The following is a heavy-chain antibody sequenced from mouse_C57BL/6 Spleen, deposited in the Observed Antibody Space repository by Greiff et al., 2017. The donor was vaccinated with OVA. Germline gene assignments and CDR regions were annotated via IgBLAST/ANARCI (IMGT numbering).Heavy chain of an antibody. CDR1: GYTFTDYN. Sequence: EVKLMESGPELVKPGASVKMSCKASGYTFTDYNMHWVKQSHGKSLEWIGYINPNNGGTSYNQKFKGKATLTVNKSSSTAYMELRSLTSEDSAVYYCASYGNSAWFAYWGQGTLVTVSA. CDR3: ASYGNSAWFAY. D-gene: IGHD2-1*01. CDR2: INPNNGGT. J-gene: IGHJ3*01. V-gene: IGHV1-22*01.